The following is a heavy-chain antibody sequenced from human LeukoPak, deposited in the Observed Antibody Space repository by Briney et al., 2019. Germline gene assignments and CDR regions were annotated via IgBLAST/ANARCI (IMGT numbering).Heavy chain of an antibody. CDR1: GYSISSGYY. D-gene: IGHD5-18*01. J-gene: IGHJ5*02. CDR2: IYHSGST. CDR3: AKSGYSYGYPWFDP. V-gene: IGHV4-38-2*02. Sequence: SETLSLTCTVSGYSISSGYYWGWIRQPPGQGLEWIGSIYHSGSTYYNPSLKSRVTISVDRSKNQFSLKLSSVTAADTAVYYCAKSGYSYGYPWFDPWGQGTLVTVSS.